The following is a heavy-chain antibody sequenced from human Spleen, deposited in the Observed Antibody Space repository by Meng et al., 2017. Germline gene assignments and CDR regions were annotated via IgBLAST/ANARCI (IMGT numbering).Heavy chain of an antibody. J-gene: IGHJ4*02. CDR2: IHSSGST. Sequence: QGQLQESGPGLVKPSQTLSLTCTVSGGSISSGGYYWSWIRQHPGKGLEWIGYIHSSGSTYYNPSLRSRLTISVDTSKNQFSLKLRSVTAADTAVYYCARLIFDYGGNSGGGTFDYWGQGTLVTVSS. V-gene: IGHV4-31*03. D-gene: IGHD4-23*01. CDR1: GGSISSGGYY. CDR3: ARLIFDYGGNSGGGTFDY.